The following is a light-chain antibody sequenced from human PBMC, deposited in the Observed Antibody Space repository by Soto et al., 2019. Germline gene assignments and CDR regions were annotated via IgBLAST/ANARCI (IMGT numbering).Light chain of an antibody. V-gene: IGKV3-20*01. CDR2: GAS. CDR3: QQYGSSPLT. J-gene: IGKJ4*01. CDR1: QSVRSTY. Sequence: EIVMTQSPVTLSVSPGERATLSCRASQSVRSTYLAWYQQKPGQAPRLLIYGASSRATGIPDRFSGSGSGTDFTLTISRLEPEDFAVYYCQQYGSSPLTFGGGTKVDIK.